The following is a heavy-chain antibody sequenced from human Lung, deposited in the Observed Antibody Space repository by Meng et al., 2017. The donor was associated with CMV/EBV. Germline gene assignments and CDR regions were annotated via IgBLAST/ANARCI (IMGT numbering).Heavy chain of an antibody. CDR1: GYTFTGYN. J-gene: IGHJ6*02. D-gene: IGHD3-10*01. CDR2: INPHSGDT. V-gene: IGHV1-2*02. Sequence: ASAXLFCKASGYTFTGYNIHWVRQAPGQGLEWMGWINPHSGDTKYAQECQGRVTLTTDTSINTAYMEVSRLKSDDTAVFFCARLFHTSLGTNYYYGMDVWGLGTTVTVSS. CDR3: ARLFHTSLGTNYYYGMDV.